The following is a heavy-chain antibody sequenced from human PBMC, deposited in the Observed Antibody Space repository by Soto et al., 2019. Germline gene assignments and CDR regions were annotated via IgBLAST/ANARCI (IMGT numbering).Heavy chain of an antibody. CDR3: AKEQPPVVSPRSDIDY. CDR2: ISYDGSNK. J-gene: IGHJ4*02. V-gene: IGHV3-30*18. D-gene: IGHD2-15*01. CDR1: GFTFSSYG. Sequence: PGGSLRLSCAASGFTFSSYGIHWVRQAPGKGLDWVASISYDGSNKYYADSVKGRFTISRDNSKNTLYLQMNSLRADDTAVYYCAKEQPPVVSPRSDIDYWGQGTLVTVSS.